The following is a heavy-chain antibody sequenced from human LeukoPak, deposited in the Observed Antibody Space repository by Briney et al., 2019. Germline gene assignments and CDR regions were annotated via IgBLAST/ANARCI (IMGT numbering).Heavy chain of an antibody. J-gene: IGHJ5*02. CDR3: ARGITIFGVLRSPWFDP. CDR1: GFTFRTYW. V-gene: IGHV3-74*01. D-gene: IGHD3-3*01. Sequence: GGSLRLSCAVSGFTFRTYWMHWVRQAPGKGLVWVSRLNSDGSNTSYADSVKGRFTISRDNAKNTLYLQMNSLRAEDSAVYYCARGITIFGVLRSPWFDPWGQGTLVTVSS. CDR2: LNSDGSNT.